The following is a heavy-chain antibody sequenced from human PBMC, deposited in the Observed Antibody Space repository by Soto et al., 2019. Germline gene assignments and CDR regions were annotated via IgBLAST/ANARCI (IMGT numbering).Heavy chain of an antibody. V-gene: IGHV1-3*05. CDR1: GYTFTSYA. J-gene: IGHJ2*01. CDR2: INAGNGNT. Sequence: QVQLVQSGAEEKKPGASVKVSCKASGYTFTSYAMHWVRQAPGQRLEWMGWINAGNGNTKYSQKFQGRVTITRDPSASTAYMELSSLRSEDRVVYYCARAPSWWYFDLWGRGTLVTVSS. CDR3: ARAPSWWYFDL.